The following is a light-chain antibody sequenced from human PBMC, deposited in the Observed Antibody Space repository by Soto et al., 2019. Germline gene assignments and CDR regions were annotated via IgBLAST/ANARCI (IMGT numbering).Light chain of an antibody. CDR1: QSISNF. V-gene: IGKV1-39*01. CDR2: AAS. CDR3: QQSYSIPWT. J-gene: IGKJ1*01. Sequence: IHLAQSPSSQSPPVGDGDTIPLPASQSISNFLNWYQQKPGKAPKVLIYAASSLQSGIPSRFSGSGSGTDFTLTISSLQPEDFATYYCQQSYSIPWTFGQGTKVDIK.